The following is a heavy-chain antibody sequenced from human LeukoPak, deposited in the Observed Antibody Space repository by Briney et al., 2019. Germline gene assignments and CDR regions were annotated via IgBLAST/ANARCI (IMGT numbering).Heavy chain of an antibody. D-gene: IGHD6-19*01. CDR1: GFTFSSYS. V-gene: IGHV3-21*01. Sequence: PGGSLRLSCAASGFTFSSYSVNWVRQAPGKGLEWVSSISSSSSYIYYADSVKGRFTISRDNAKNSLYLQMNSLRAEDMAVYYCARGTSSGWSYFDYWGQGTLVTVSS. CDR2: ISSSSSYI. J-gene: IGHJ4*02. CDR3: ARGTSSGWSYFDY.